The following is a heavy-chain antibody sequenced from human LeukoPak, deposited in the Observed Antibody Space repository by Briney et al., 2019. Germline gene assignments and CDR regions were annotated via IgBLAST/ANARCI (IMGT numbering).Heavy chain of an antibody. Sequence: SETLSLTCTVSGGSINSYYWSWLRQPAERGLEWIGRIYASGSTTYSPSLKSRVTMSVDTSKNQFSLKLSSVTAADTAVYYCARDRYYYDSSARYFDYWGQGTLVTVSS. D-gene: IGHD3-22*01. CDR2: IYASGST. CDR3: ARDRYYYDSSARYFDY. CDR1: GGSINSYY. J-gene: IGHJ4*02. V-gene: IGHV4-4*07.